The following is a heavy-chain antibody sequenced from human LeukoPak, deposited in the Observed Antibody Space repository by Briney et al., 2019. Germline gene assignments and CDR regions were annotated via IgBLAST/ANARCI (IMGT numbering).Heavy chain of an antibody. Sequence: SETLSLTCTVSGGSISSYYWSWIRQPPGKGLEWIGYIYYSGSTNYNPSLKSRVTISVDTSKNQFSLKLSSVTAADTAVYYCARESDFWSGPLDYWGQGTPVTVSS. D-gene: IGHD3-3*01. CDR3: ARESDFWSGPLDY. V-gene: IGHV4-59*01. J-gene: IGHJ4*02. CDR2: IYYSGST. CDR1: GGSISSYY.